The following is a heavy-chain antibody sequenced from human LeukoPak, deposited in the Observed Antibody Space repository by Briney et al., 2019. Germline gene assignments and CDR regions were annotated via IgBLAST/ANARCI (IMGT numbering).Heavy chain of an antibody. Sequence: ASVKVSCKASGYTFTSYAIHWVRQAPGQRLEWMGWISAGNGNTKYSQNFQGRVTFISNTSATTAFMELSSLRSENAAVYYCARDSGSGSNDYWGQGTLVTVSS. CDR3: ARDSGSGSNDY. V-gene: IGHV1-3*01. CDR2: ISAGNGNT. CDR1: GYTFTSYA. J-gene: IGHJ4*02. D-gene: IGHD1-26*01.